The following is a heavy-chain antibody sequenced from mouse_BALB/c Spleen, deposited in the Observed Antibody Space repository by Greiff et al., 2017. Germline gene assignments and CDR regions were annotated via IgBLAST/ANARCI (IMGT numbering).Heavy chain of an antibody. Sequence: VQLKESGAELVRSGASVKLSCTASGFNIKDYYMHWVKQRPEQGLEWIGWIDPENGDTEYAPKFQGKATMTADTSSNTAYLQLSSLTSEDTAVYYCNPCDYGGGWAPWFAYWGQGTLVTVSA. CDR2: IDPENGDT. D-gene: IGHD2-4*01. V-gene: IGHV14-4*02. CDR1: GFNIKDYY. CDR3: NPCDYGGGWAPWFAY. J-gene: IGHJ3*01.